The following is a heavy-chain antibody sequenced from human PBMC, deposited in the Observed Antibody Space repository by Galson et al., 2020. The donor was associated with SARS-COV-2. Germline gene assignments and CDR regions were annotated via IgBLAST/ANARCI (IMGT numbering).Heavy chain of an antibody. Sequence: ASVKVSCKASGYTFPSYAISWVRQAPGQGLEWMGWISAYNGNTKYAQKFQGRVTMTTDTSTSTAYMGLRSLRSDDTAVYYCASSLGYCTGGSCLPEMDVWGQGTTVTVSS. J-gene: IGHJ6*02. CDR1: GYTFPSYA. CDR3: ASSLGYCTGGSCLPEMDV. CDR2: ISAYNGNT. V-gene: IGHV1-18*01. D-gene: IGHD2-15*01.